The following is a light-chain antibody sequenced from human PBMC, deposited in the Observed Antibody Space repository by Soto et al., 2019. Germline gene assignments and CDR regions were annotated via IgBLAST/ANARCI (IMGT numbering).Light chain of an antibody. J-gene: IGKJ1*01. Sequence: SVWRQSPGTLSLSPGERATLSCRASQSVSNYLAWYQRKPGQAPRLLIYGASSRATGIPDRFSGSGSGTDFTLTISRLEPEDFAVYYCHQYGGSPQTFGHGTKVDIK. CDR2: GAS. CDR3: HQYGGSPQT. CDR1: QSVSNY. V-gene: IGKV3-20*01.